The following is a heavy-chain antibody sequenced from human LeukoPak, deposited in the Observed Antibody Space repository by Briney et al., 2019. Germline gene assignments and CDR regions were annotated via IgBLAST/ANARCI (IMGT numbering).Heavy chain of an antibody. V-gene: IGHV3-53*01. D-gene: IGHD3-22*01. Sequence: PGGSLRLSCAASGFIVSSNYMNWVRQTPGKGLEWVSTISDNAYYADSVKGRFTISRDNSKNTLHLQMNSLRAEDTALYYCVKAIRPFNSGNYYSCLDYWGQGSLVTVSS. J-gene: IGHJ4*02. CDR1: GFIVSSNY. CDR3: VKAIRPFNSGNYYSCLDY. CDR2: ISDNA.